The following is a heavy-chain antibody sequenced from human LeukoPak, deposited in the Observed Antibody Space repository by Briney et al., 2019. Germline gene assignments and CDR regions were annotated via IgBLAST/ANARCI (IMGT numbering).Heavy chain of an antibody. Sequence: SETLSLTCTVSGASINNNFWTWIRQPPGKGLEWIGYIYSSGSANYNPSLKSRVIISGDTSKNQISLNLTSVTAADTALYFCARHRDYYDSWGPGTLVTVSS. V-gene: IGHV4-59*08. D-gene: IGHD3-22*01. CDR3: ARHRDYYDS. CDR2: IYSSGSA. CDR1: GASINNNF. J-gene: IGHJ4*01.